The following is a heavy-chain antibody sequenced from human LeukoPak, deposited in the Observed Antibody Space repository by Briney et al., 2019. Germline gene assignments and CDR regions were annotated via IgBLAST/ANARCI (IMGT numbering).Heavy chain of an antibody. CDR3: ARDGSSLNFDY. J-gene: IGHJ4*02. CDR1: GFTFSSYA. CDR2: ISYDGSNK. V-gene: IGHV3-30-3*01. D-gene: IGHD6-6*01. Sequence: GRSLRLSCAASGFTFSSYAMHWVRQAPGKGLEWVAVISYDGSNKYYADSVKGRFTISRDNSKNTLYLQMNSLRAEDTAVYYCARDGSSLNFDYWGQGTLVTVSS.